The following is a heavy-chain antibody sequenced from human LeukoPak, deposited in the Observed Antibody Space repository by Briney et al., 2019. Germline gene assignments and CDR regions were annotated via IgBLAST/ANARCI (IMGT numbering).Heavy chain of an antibody. V-gene: IGHV3-74*01. CDR1: GFTFSSYW. CDR3: AREGDGDYVDY. Sequence: GGSLRLSCAASGFTFSSYWMHWVRQAPGKGLVWVSRINSDGSSTSYADSVKGRFTISRDNAKNTLYLQMNSLRAEDTAVYYCAREGDGDYVDYWGQGTLVTVSS. CDR2: INSDGSST. J-gene: IGHJ4*02. D-gene: IGHD4-17*01.